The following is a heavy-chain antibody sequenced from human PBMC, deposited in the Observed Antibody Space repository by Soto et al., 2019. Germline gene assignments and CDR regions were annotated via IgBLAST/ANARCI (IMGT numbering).Heavy chain of an antibody. CDR1: GFTFDDYA. Sequence: PXGSLGLSGAASGFTFDDYAKHGVRQVPGKGLERVSGISWNSASIGYADSVKDRFTTSRDNAKNSLYLELNSLRTEDTALYYCVKDWGHDFWNWYFKFWGQGTLVTVSS. CDR3: VKDWGHDFWNWYFKF. J-gene: IGHJ4*02. V-gene: IGHV3-9*01. CDR2: ISWNSASI. D-gene: IGHD3-3*01.